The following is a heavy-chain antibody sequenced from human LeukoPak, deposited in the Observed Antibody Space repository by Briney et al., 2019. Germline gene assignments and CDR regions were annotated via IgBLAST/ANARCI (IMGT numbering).Heavy chain of an antibody. Sequence: GGSLRLSCAASGFIFSDYYMSWIRQAPGKGLEWVSYISSSCSSIYYADSVKGRFTISRDNAKNSLYLQMNSLRAEDTAVYYCARVYQGVSLFDGIDYWGQGTLVTVSS. D-gene: IGHD3-10*01. CDR1: GFIFSDYY. J-gene: IGHJ4*02. V-gene: IGHV3-11*04. CDR3: ARVYQGVSLFDGIDY. CDR2: ISSSCSSI.